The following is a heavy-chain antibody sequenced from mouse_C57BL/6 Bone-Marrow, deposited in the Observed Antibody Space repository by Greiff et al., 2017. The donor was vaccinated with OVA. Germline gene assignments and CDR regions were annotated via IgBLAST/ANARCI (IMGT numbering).Heavy chain of an antibody. Sequence: VQLQQPGAELVKPGASVKLSCKASGYTFTSYWMQWVKQRPGQGLEWIGEIDPSDSYTNYNQKFKGKATLTVDTSSSTAYMQLSSLTSGDSAVYYCARKENSSGFAYWGQGTLVTVSA. D-gene: IGHD3-2*02. CDR1: GYTFTSYW. J-gene: IGHJ3*01. V-gene: IGHV1-50*01. CDR2: IDPSDSYT. CDR3: ARKENSSGFAY.